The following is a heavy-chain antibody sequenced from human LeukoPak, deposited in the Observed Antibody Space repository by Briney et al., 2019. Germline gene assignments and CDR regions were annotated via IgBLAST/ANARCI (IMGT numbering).Heavy chain of an antibody. Sequence: PSETLSLTCAVYGGSFSGYYWSWIRHPPGKGLDWIGEINHSGSTNYNPSLKSRVTISVDTSKNQFSLKLSSVTAADTAVYYCARDRGIAARPTYYYYMDVWGKGTTVTVSS. D-gene: IGHD6-6*01. CDR3: ARDRGIAARPTYYYYMDV. V-gene: IGHV4-34*01. CDR1: GGSFSGYY. CDR2: INHSGST. J-gene: IGHJ6*03.